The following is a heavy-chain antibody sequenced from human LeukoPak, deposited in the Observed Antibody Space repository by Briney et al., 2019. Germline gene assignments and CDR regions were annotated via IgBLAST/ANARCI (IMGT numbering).Heavy chain of an antibody. D-gene: IGHD2-2*01. CDR3: ARGSRSRGYET. Sequence: ASVKVSCKASGYTFTGYYMHGVRQALGQGLDWVGGIDPDTVGTHYGQKFQGRVSMTRDESISTAYMELSRLRSDDTAAYFCARGSRSRGYETWGQGTLVTVSS. J-gene: IGHJ5*02. CDR2: IDPDTVGT. CDR1: GYTFTGYY. V-gene: IGHV1-2*02.